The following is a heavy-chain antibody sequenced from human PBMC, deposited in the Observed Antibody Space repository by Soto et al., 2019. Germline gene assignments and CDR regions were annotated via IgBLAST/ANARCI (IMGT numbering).Heavy chain of an antibody. Sequence: SVKVSCKASGCSFGNSAINWVRQTPGQGLEWLGGFIPVYRTLNYAQKFQGRVTITADESTGTAYMTLSSLASDDTAVYYCATGVIWIGYFTVDSWGQGTRVTVS. D-gene: IGHD3-3*01. J-gene: IGHJ4*02. CDR2: FIPVYRTL. CDR1: GCSFGNSA. CDR3: ATGVIWIGYFTVDS. V-gene: IGHV1-69*13.